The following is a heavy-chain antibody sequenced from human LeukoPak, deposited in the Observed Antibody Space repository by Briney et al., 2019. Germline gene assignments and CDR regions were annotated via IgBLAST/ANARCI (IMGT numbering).Heavy chain of an antibody. Sequence: PSETLSLTCAVYGGSFSGNFWSWVRQPPGKGLEWIGEINHRGNTNYNPSLNSRVTISVDTSKNQFSLKLSSVTAADTAVYYCARVPESVGINYFDSWGQGTQVTVSS. V-gene: IGHV4-34*01. CDR3: ARVPESVGINYFDS. CDR2: INHRGNT. D-gene: IGHD1-26*01. J-gene: IGHJ4*02. CDR1: GGSFSGNF.